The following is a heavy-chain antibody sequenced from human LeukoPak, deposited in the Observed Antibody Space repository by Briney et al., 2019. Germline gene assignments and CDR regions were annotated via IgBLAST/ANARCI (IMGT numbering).Heavy chain of an antibody. CDR1: GFTVSSNS. CDR3: ARGPDYYYYMDV. V-gene: IGHV3-53*01. Sequence: GGSLRLSCTVSGFTVSSNSMSWVRQAPGKGLEWVSFIYSDNTHYSDSVKGRFTISRDNSKNTLYLQMNSLRAEDTAVYYCARGPDYYYYMDVWGKGTTVTISS. CDR2: IYSDNT. J-gene: IGHJ6*03.